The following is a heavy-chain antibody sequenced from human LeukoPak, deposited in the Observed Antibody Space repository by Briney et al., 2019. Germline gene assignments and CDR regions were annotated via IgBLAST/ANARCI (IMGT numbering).Heavy chain of an antibody. J-gene: IGHJ5*02. V-gene: IGHV4-39*01. CDR2: IYYSGST. Sequence: SETLSLTCTVSGGSISSSSYYWGWIRQPPGKGLEWIGSIYYSGSTYYNPSLKSRVTISVDTSKNQFSLKLSSVTAADTAVYYCARPAGELGDRFDPWGQGTLVTVSS. D-gene: IGHD3-16*01. CDR1: GGSISSSSYY. CDR3: ARPAGELGDRFDP.